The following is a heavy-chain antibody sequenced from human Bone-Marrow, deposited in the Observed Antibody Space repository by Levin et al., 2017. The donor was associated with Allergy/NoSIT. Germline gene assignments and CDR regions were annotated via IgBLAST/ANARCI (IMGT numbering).Heavy chain of an antibody. Sequence: ASETLSLSCTVSGGSISSSSHFWGWFRQPPGKGLEWIGHIYYSGSAYYKPTLESRLAISVDTSKNKFSLNLSSVTAADTAVYYCARIAGFTYRYFMDVWGNGTTVTVSS. CDR3: ARIAGFTYRYFMDV. CDR1: GGSISSSSHF. V-gene: IGHV4-39*01. J-gene: IGHJ6*03. CDR2: IYYSGSA. D-gene: IGHD3-16*02.